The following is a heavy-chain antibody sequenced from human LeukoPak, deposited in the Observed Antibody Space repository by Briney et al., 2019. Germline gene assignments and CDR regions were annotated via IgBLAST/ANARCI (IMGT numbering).Heavy chain of an antibody. CDR1: GFTFSSYA. CDR3: AKVGGGSYFGYYYYGMDV. CDR2: ISGSGGST. J-gene: IGHJ6*02. Sequence: GGSLRLSCAASGFTFSSYAMSWVRQAPGKGLEWVSAISGSGGSTYYADSVKGRFTISRDNSKNTLYLQMNSLRAEDTAVYYCAKVGGGSYFGYYYYGMDVWGQGTTVTVSS. V-gene: IGHV3-23*01. D-gene: IGHD1-26*01.